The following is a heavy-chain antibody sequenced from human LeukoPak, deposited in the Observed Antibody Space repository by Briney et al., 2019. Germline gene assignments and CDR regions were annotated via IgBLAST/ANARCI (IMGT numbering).Heavy chain of an antibody. D-gene: IGHD3-22*01. CDR3: AKDKDSSGYDAFDI. V-gene: IGHV3-23*03. CDR1: GFTFSSYA. Sequence: GGSLRLSCAASGFTFSSYAMHWVRQAPGKGLEWVSVIYSGGSTYYADSVKGRFTISRDNSKNTLYLQMNSLRAEDTAVYYCAKDKDSSGYDAFDIWGQGTMVTVSS. CDR2: IYSGGST. J-gene: IGHJ3*02.